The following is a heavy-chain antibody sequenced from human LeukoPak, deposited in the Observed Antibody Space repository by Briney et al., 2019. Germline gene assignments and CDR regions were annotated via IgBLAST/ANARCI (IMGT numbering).Heavy chain of an antibody. Sequence: SETLSLTCTVSGGSISSYYWSWIRQPPGKGLEWIGYIYYSGSTNYNPSLKSRVTISVDTSKNQFSLKLSSVTAADTAVYYCARLVSVSGFDYWGQGTLVTVSS. CDR1: GGSISSYY. V-gene: IGHV4-59*01. CDR2: IYYSGST. CDR3: ARLVSVSGFDY. J-gene: IGHJ4*02. D-gene: IGHD3-10*01.